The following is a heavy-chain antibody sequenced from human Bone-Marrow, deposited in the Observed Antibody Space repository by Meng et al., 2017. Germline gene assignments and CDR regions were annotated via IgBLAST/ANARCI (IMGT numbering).Heavy chain of an antibody. Sequence: GESLKISCKGSGYSFTSYWIGWARQMPGKGLEWMGIIYPGDSDTRYSPSFQGQVTISADKSISTAYLQWSSLKASDTAMYYCARCPGYCSGGSCYFNWFDPWGQGTLVTVSS. CDR2: IYPGDSDT. CDR1: GYSFTSYW. J-gene: IGHJ5*02. V-gene: IGHV5-51*01. CDR3: ARCPGYCSGGSCYFNWFDP. D-gene: IGHD2-15*01.